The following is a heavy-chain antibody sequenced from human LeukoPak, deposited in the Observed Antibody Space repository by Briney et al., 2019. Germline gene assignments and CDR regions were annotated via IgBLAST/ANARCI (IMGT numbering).Heavy chain of an antibody. D-gene: IGHD4-23*01. CDR3: AKENFAGGNQGGFY. Sequence: PGGSLRLSCAASGFTFSRNSMNWVRQAPGKGLEWVSSISTSSSYIYYADSVKGRFTISRDNSKNTLYLQMNSLRAEDTAVYYCAKENFAGGNQGGFYWGQGTLVTVSS. V-gene: IGHV3-21*01. J-gene: IGHJ4*02. CDR2: ISTSSSYI. CDR1: GFTFSRNS.